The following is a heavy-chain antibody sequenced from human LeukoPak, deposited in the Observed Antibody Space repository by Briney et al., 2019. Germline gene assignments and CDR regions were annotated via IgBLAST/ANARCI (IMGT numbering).Heavy chain of an antibody. CDR3: ARGVVTAILHFDY. CDR1: GGSISSSSYY. J-gene: IGHJ4*02. D-gene: IGHD2-21*02. V-gene: IGHV4-39*07. Sequence: PSETLSLTCTVSGGSISSSSYYWGWIRQPPGKGLEWIGSIYYSGSTNYNPSLKSRVTISVDTSKNQFSLKLSSVTAADTAVYYCARGVVTAILHFDYWGQGTLVTVSS. CDR2: IYYSGST.